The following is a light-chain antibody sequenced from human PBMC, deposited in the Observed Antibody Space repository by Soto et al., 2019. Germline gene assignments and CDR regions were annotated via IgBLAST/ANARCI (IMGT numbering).Light chain of an antibody. Sequence: DIQMTQSPSTLSTSVGDRVTITCRASQSISSWLAWYQQKPGKAPNLLIYKASNLQSGVPSRFSGSGAGTEFTRTISILQPDDCATYYCQQYKTYPYTFGQWTKLEIK. CDR3: QQYKTYPYT. CDR2: KAS. CDR1: QSISSW. V-gene: IGKV1-5*03. J-gene: IGKJ2*01.